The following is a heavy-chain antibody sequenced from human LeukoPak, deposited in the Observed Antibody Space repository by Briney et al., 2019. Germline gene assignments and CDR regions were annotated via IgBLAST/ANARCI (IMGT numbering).Heavy chain of an antibody. CDR1: GGSISSSSYY. CDR3: ARHQYSSSWSWFDP. D-gene: IGHD6-13*01. Sequence: SETLSLTCTVSGGSISSSSYYWGWIRQPPGKGLEWIGSIYYSGSTYYNQSLKSRVTISVDTSKNQFSLKLSSVTAADTAVYYCARHQYSSSWSWFDPWGQGTLVTVSS. CDR2: IYYSGST. J-gene: IGHJ5*02. V-gene: IGHV4-39*01.